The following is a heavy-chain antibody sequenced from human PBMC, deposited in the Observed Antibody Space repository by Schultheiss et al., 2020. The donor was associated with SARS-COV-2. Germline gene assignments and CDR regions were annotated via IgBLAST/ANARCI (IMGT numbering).Heavy chain of an antibody. CDR3: ARAGSVGCSSTSCSYGMDV. V-gene: IGHV4-59*01. D-gene: IGHD2-2*01. CDR1: GGSISIYY. CDR2: IYYSGST. Sequence: SQTLSLTCTVSGGSISIYYWSWIRQPPGKGLEWIGYIYYSGSTNYNPSLKSRVTISVDTSKNQFSLKLSSVTAADTAVYYCARAGSVGCSSTSCSYGMDVWGQGTTVTVSS. J-gene: IGHJ6*02.